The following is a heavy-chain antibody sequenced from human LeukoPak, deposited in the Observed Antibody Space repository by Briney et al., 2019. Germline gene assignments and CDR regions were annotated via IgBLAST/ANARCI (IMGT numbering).Heavy chain of an antibody. Sequence: GGSLRLSCAASGFTFSNYDMNWVRQAPGKGLEWVSYISSSGSLKVYADSVKGRFTVSRDNAKNSLYLQMDSLRAEDTAVYYCARELYSGYDYWGQGTLVTVSS. J-gene: IGHJ4*02. V-gene: IGHV3-48*03. CDR3: ARELYSGYDY. CDR1: GFTFSNYD. D-gene: IGHD5-12*01. CDR2: ISSSGSLK.